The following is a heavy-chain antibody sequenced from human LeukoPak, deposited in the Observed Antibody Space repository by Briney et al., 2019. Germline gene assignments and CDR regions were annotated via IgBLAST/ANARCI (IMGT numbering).Heavy chain of an antibody. J-gene: IGHJ3*01. CDR3: ARAAAGGDDPFDV. CDR1: GYTFKNYD. CDR2: MNPNNDNA. D-gene: IGHD6-25*01. V-gene: IGHV1-8*01. Sequence: ASVKVSCKASGYTFKNYDINWVRQAPGQGLEWMAWMNPNNDNAGSAQKFQGRVTMTRDTSINTAYLELSSLRSDDTGVYYCARAAAGGDDPFDVWGQGSLIIVSS.